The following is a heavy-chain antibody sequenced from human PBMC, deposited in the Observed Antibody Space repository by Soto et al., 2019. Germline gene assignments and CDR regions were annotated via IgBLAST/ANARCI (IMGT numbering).Heavy chain of an antibody. CDR1: GASISGSYCY. Sequence: SETLYLTCAVSGASISGSYCYWAWLRQSPGKGPEWIGSVFYTGFTSYNPSLESRVSVSVDTSKSQFSLKLSAVTAADTAVYYCATSQKGYNWNYFDHWGQGALVTVYS. CDR3: ATSQKGYNWNYFDH. CDR2: VFYTGFT. D-gene: IGHD1-20*01. V-gene: IGHV4-39*01. J-gene: IGHJ4*02.